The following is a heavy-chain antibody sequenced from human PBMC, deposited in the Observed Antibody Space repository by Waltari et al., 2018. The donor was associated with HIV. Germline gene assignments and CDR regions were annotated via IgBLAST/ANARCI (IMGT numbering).Heavy chain of an antibody. V-gene: IGHV5-51*03. J-gene: IGHJ4*02. Sequence: EVQLVQSGAEVKKPGESLTISCKASGYSFTTHWIAWVRQVPGKGLEWMGVIYPDDSDTRYSPPFRGQVTMSADKSTSTAYLQWSSLKASDSAIYYCARSSRGPVGYCTGDNCYLDFWGQGTLVTVSS. D-gene: IGHD2-8*02. CDR3: ARSSRGPVGYCTGDNCYLDF. CDR2: IYPDDSDT. CDR1: GYSFTTHW.